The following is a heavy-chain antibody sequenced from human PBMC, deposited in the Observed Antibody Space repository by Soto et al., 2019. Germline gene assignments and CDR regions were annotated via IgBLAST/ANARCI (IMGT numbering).Heavy chain of an antibody. V-gene: IGHV1-2*02. CDR2: INPKSGGT. Sequence: ASVKVSCKASGYTFTVYYMHWVRQAPGQGLEWMGWINPKSGGTMYPQKFQGRVTMTWDTSISTAYMALTRLRSDDTAVYYCARDLAKGGGSAGFDYWGQGTLVTVCS. J-gene: IGHJ4*02. D-gene: IGHD1-26*01. CDR3: ARDLAKGGGSAGFDY. CDR1: GYTFTVYY.